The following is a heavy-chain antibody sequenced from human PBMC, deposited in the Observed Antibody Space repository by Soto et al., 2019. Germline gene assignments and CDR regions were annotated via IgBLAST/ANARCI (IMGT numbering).Heavy chain of an antibody. D-gene: IGHD3-22*01. Sequence: EVQLLESGGGLVRPGGSLRLSCAASGFTFSSYAMCWVRQAPGKGLEWVSAIGGSGSTTYYADSVKGRFTISRDNSKNTLYLQMNSLTAEDTAIYYCAKDPYYHDTRGMDGWGQGATVTVSS. CDR2: IGGSGSTT. CDR1: GFTFSSYA. J-gene: IGHJ6*02. V-gene: IGHV3-23*01. CDR3: AKDPYYHDTRGMDG.